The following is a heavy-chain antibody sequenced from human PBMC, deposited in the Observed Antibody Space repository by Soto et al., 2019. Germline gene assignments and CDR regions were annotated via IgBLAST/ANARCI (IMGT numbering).Heavy chain of an antibody. J-gene: IGHJ4*02. CDR1: GYTFTSYY. CDR2: INPSGGST. V-gene: IGHV1-46*03. CDR3: ARDGGDDYGAY. Sequence: QVPLVQSGAEVKKPGASVKVSCKASGYTFTSYYMHWVRQAPGQGLEWMGIINPSGGSTSYAQKFQGRVSMTRDTSTSTVYIELSSLRSEDTAVYYCARDGGDDYGAYWGQGTLVTVSS. D-gene: IGHD2-21*01.